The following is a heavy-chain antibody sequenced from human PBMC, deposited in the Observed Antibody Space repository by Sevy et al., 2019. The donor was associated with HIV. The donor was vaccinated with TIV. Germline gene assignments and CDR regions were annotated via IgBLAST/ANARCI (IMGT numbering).Heavy chain of an antibody. CDR1: GFTFSSYS. Sequence: GGSLRLSCAASGFTFSSYSMNWVRQAPGKGLEWVSSISSSSSYIYYAYSVKGRFTISRDNAKNSLYLQMNSLRAEDTAVYYCARDRGGYYGMDVWGQGTTVTVSS. D-gene: IGHD3-10*01. CDR2: ISSSSSYI. J-gene: IGHJ6*02. V-gene: IGHV3-21*01. CDR3: ARDRGGYYGMDV.